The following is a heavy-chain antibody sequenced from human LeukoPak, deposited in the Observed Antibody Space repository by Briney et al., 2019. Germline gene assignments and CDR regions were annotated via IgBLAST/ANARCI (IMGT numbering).Heavy chain of an antibody. D-gene: IGHD3-22*01. CDR3: ARTLQPHYDGSGYYDYYFDY. CDR1: GDSISSGGYY. J-gene: IGHJ4*02. Sequence: SQTLSLTCTVSGDSISSGGYYWSWIRQHPGKGLEWIGYIYYSGSTYYNPSLKSRVTISVDTSKNQFSLKLSSVTAADTAVYYCARTLQPHYDGSGYYDYYFDYWGQGTLVTVSS. V-gene: IGHV4-31*03. CDR2: IYYSGST.